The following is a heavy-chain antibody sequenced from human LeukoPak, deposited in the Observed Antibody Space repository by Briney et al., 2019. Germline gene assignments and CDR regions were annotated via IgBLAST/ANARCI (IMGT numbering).Heavy chain of an antibody. J-gene: IGHJ4*02. V-gene: IGHV1-2*02. D-gene: IGHD2-21*01. CDR1: GYTFTAYY. Sequence: ASVTVSCKASGYTFTAYYMHWVRQAPGQGLEWMGWINLNSGGTNSAQKFQGRVTMTRDTSISAAYMELSRLGSDDTAVYYCARVAGGDWYYFDFWGQGTLVTAPS. CDR3: ARVAGGDWYYFDF. CDR2: INLNSGGT.